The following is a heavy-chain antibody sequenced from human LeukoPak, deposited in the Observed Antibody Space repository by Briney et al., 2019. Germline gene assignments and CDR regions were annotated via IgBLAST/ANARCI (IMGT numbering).Heavy chain of an antibody. CDR3: ARAYLLPSIPYWYFDL. Sequence: GSLRLSCAASGFTFGGYSMNWVRQAPGKGLEWLSYISSPSSTIYYADSVRGRFTISRDNAKNSLYLQMNSLRAEDAAIYYCARAYLLPSIPYWYFDLWGRGTLVTVSS. J-gene: IGHJ2*01. CDR2: ISSPSSTI. V-gene: IGHV3-48*04. D-gene: IGHD2-21*01. CDR1: GFTFGGYS.